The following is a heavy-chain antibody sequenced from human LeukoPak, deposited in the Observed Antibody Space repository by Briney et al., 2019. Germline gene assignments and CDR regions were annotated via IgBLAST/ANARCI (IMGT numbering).Heavy chain of an antibody. CDR1: GGSISSSSYY. J-gene: IGHJ4*02. Sequence: SETLSLTCTVSGGSISSSSYYWGWIRQPPGKGLEWIGSIYYSGGTYYNPSLKSRVTISVDTSKNQFSLKLSSVTAADTAVYYCARSLGRYSYGPGDSWGQGTLVTVSS. V-gene: IGHV4-39*07. CDR3: ARSLGRYSYGPGDS. CDR2: IYYSGGT. D-gene: IGHD5-12*01.